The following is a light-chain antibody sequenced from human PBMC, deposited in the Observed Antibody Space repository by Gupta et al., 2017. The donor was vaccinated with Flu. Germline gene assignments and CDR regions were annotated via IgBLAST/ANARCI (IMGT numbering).Light chain of an antibody. CDR2: DVS. CDR3: SSYTGTSTPYV. J-gene: IGLJ1*01. Sequence: SALTQPASVSGSPVQSITISCTGTSSDVGAYTYVSWCQQHPGKAPKLIIYDVSNRPSGVSNRFSGSKSGNTASLTSSGLQAEDEAEYYCSSYTGTSTPYVFGTGTKVTVL. V-gene: IGLV2-14*01. CDR1: SSDVGAYTY.